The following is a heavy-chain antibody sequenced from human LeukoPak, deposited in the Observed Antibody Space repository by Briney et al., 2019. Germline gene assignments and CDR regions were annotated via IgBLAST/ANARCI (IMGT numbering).Heavy chain of an antibody. CDR3: ARDSRETTTVFPYGLDAFDI. V-gene: IGHV4-34*01. D-gene: IGHD4-17*01. CDR1: GGSFSGYY. J-gene: IGHJ3*02. Sequence: PSETLSLTCAVYGGSFSGYYWSWIRQPPGKGLEWIGEINHSGSTNYNPSLKSRVTISVDTSKNQFSLKLSSVTAADTAVYYCARDSRETTTVFPYGLDAFDIWGQGTMVTVSS. CDR2: INHSGST.